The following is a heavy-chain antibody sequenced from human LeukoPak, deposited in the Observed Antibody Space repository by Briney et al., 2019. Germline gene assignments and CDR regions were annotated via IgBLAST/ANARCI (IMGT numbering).Heavy chain of an antibody. CDR1: GGSIGSSSYY. Sequence: PSETLSLTCTVSGGSIGSSSYYWGWIRQPPGKGLEWIGSIYYSGSTYYNPSLKSRVTISVDTSKNQFSLKLSSVTAADTAVYYCARHPSGGYGDAFDIWGQGTMVTVSS. J-gene: IGHJ3*02. CDR2: IYYSGST. V-gene: IGHV4-39*01. D-gene: IGHD3-16*01. CDR3: ARHPSGGYGDAFDI.